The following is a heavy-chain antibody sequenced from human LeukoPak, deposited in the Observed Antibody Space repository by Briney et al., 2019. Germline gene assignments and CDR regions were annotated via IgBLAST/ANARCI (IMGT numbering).Heavy chain of an antibody. D-gene: IGHD4-11*01. J-gene: IGHJ4*02. CDR1: GFTFSNYW. Sequence: GGSLRLSCAASGFTFSNYWMSWVRQAPGKGLEWVANIKQDGSEKYYVDSVKGRFTISRDNAKNSLYLQVNSLRAEDTAVYYCAREPFNNYPVDYWGQGTLVTVS. V-gene: IGHV3-7*01. CDR3: AREPFNNYPVDY. CDR2: IKQDGSEK.